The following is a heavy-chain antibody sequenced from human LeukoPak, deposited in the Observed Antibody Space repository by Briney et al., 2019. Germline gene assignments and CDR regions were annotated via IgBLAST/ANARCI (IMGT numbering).Heavy chain of an antibody. CDR3: ARAPLNYDFWSGRTYFDY. D-gene: IGHD3-3*01. Sequence: GGSLRLSCAASGFTFSNYAMHWVRQAPGKGLEWVAVISYDGSIKYYADSVRGRFTISRDNSKNTLYLQMNSLRAEDTAVYHCARAPLNYDFWSGRTYFDYWGQGTLVTVSS. CDR1: GFTFSNYA. V-gene: IGHV3-30-3*01. CDR2: ISYDGSIK. J-gene: IGHJ4*02.